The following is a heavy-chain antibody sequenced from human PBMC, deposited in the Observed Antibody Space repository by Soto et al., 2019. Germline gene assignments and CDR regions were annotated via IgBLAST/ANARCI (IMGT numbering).Heavy chain of an antibody. Sequence: QVQLVQSGAEVTEPGASVKVSCKASGYTFTTYGFSWVRQAPGQGLEWMGWISTYTGHSDYAQHLQGRVTMTTDSSTYTAYMELRSLRSDDTAVYYCARDGGVTTIAGTRYYYGMDVWGQGTTVTVSS. D-gene: IGHD5-12*01. CDR1: GYTFTTYG. CDR3: ARDGGVTTIAGTRYYYGMDV. V-gene: IGHV1-18*01. J-gene: IGHJ6*02. CDR2: ISTYTGHS.